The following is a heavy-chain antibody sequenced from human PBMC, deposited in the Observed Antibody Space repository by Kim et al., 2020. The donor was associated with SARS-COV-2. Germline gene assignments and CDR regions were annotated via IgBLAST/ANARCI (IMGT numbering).Heavy chain of an antibody. Sequence: ASVKVSCKASGYTFTNYGISWVRQAPGQGLEWMGWISGYNGYTNYEQKLQGRVTMTTDTSTTTAYMELGRLKSDDTAVYYCARGSVVRGVVGLISPYYYYVMDVWGQGTTVTVSS. CDR1: GYTFTNYG. CDR2: ISGYNGYT. J-gene: IGHJ6*02. V-gene: IGHV1-18*01. CDR3: ARGSVVRGVVGLISPYYYYVMDV. D-gene: IGHD3-10*01.